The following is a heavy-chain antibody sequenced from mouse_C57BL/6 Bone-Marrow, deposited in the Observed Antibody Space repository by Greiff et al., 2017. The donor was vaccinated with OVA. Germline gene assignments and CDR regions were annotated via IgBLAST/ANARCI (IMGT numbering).Heavy chain of an antibody. CDR2: IHPNSGST. Sequence: VQLQQSGAELVKPGASVKLSCKTSGYTFTSYWMHWVKQRPGQGLEWIGMIHPNSGSTNYNEKFKSKATLTVDKSSSTAYMQRSSLTSEDSAVYYCARGGFYYSNYVGWYFDVWGTGTTVTVSS. D-gene: IGHD2-5*01. J-gene: IGHJ1*03. CDR3: ARGGFYYSNYVGWYFDV. CDR1: GYTFTSYW. V-gene: IGHV1-64*01.